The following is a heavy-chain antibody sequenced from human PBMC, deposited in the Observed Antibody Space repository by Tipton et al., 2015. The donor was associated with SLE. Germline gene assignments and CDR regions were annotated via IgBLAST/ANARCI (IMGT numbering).Heavy chain of an antibody. CDR2: IYETGTV. Sequence: TLSLTCTVSGGSISTYYWSWIRQSAGKGLEWIGRIYETGTVHYNRSLKSRVTMSIDMSKNQFSLKLSSVTAADTAVYYCARVVYSGAFDIWGQGTIVTVSS. V-gene: IGHV4-4*07. CDR3: ARVVYSGAFDI. D-gene: IGHD2-15*01. CDR1: GGSISTYY. J-gene: IGHJ3*02.